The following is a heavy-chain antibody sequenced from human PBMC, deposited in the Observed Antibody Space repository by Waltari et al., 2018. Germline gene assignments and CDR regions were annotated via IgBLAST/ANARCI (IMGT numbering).Heavy chain of an antibody. D-gene: IGHD6-6*01. Sequence: QVQLQQWGAGLLKPSETLSLTCAVYGGSFSGYYWSWIRQPPGKGLEWIGEINHSGRTNSNPALKSRVTISVDTSKNQFSLKLSSVTAADTAVYYCARGSSSSGSWFDPWGQGTLVTVSS. CDR3: ARGSSSSGSWFDP. CDR1: GGSFSGYY. J-gene: IGHJ5*02. V-gene: IGHV4-34*01. CDR2: INHSGRT.